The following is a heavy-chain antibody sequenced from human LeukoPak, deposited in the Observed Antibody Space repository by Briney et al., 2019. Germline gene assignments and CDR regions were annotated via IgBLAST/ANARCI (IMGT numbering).Heavy chain of an antibody. CDR2: ISHTGTT. D-gene: IGHD3-22*01. CDR1: DYTIGSGYS. J-gene: IGHJ4*02. CDR3: ARDLSVYYYYYFDF. Sequence: SETLSLTRTVSDYTIGSGYSWGWIRQPPGKGLEWIATISHTGTTYYNPSLKTRVTMTLDTSRNQFSLRLSSVTAADTAVYYCARDLSVYYYYYFDFWGQGTLVTVSS. V-gene: IGHV4-38-2*02.